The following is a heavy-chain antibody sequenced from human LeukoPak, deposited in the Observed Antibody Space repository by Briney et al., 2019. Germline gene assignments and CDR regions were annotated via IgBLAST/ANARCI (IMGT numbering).Heavy chain of an antibody. V-gene: IGHV4-39*01. D-gene: IGHD1-26*01. J-gene: IGHJ4*02. CDR2: IYYSGST. CDR3: ARPDRYGSYSDY. Sequence: SETLSLTCTVSGGSISSGDYYWGWIRQPPGKGLEWIGSIYYSGSTYYNPSLKSRVTISVDTSKNQFSLKLRSVTAADTAVYYCARPDRYGSYSDYWGQGTLVTVSS. CDR1: GGSISSGDYY.